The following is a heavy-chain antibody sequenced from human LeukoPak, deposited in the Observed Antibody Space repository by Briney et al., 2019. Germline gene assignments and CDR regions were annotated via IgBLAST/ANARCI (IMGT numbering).Heavy chain of an antibody. CDR3: ARFEMATMGDWYFDL. D-gene: IGHD5-24*01. CDR1: GGSISSYY. CDR2: MYYSGST. Sequence: SETLSLTCTVSGGSISSYYWSWIRQPPGKGLEWIGYMYYSGSTTYNPSLKSRVTISVDTSKNQFSLKLSSVTAADTAVYYCARFEMATMGDWYFDLWGRGTLVTVSS. V-gene: IGHV4-59*12. J-gene: IGHJ2*01.